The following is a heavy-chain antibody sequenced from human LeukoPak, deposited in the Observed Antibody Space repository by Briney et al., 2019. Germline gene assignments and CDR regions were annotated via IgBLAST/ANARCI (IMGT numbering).Heavy chain of an antibody. J-gene: IGHJ5*02. CDR2: IKQDGSEK. CDR3: ASSDSSGYFWFDP. Sequence: LRLXXAASGFTFRNYWMSWVRQAPGKGLEWVANIKQDGSEKYYVDSVRGRFTISRDNAKNSLYLQMKSLRAEDTALYYCASSDSSGYFWFDPWGQGTLVTVSS. CDR1: GFTFRNYW. V-gene: IGHV3-7*01. D-gene: IGHD3-22*01.